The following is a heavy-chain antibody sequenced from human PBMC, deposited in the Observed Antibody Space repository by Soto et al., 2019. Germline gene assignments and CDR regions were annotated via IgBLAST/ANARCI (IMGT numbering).Heavy chain of an antibody. CDR1: GGSFSGYY. D-gene: IGHD2-15*01. CDR3: ASPLTAHTPTIDYYYYMDV. V-gene: IGHV4-34*01. Sequence: SETLSLTCAVYGGSFSGYYWSWIRQPPGKGLEWIGEINHSGSTNYNPSLKSRVTISVDTYKNQLSLKLSSVTAADTAVYYSASPLTAHTPTIDYYYYMDVWGKGTTGTVSS. CDR2: INHSGST. J-gene: IGHJ6*03.